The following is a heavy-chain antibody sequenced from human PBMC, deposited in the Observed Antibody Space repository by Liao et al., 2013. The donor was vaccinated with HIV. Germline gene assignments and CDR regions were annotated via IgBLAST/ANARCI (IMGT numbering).Heavy chain of an antibody. CDR3: AREGTMVRGGTYYYMDV. J-gene: IGHJ6*03. V-gene: IGHV4-34*01. Sequence: QVQLQQWGAGLLKPSETLSLTCAVYGGSFSGYYWSWIRQPPGKGLEWIGDINHSGSTNYNPSLKSRVTISVDTSKNQFSLKLSSVTAADTAVYYCAREGTMVRGGTYYYMDVWGKGTTVTVSS. CDR2: INHSGST. CDR1: GGSFSGYY. D-gene: IGHD3-10*01.